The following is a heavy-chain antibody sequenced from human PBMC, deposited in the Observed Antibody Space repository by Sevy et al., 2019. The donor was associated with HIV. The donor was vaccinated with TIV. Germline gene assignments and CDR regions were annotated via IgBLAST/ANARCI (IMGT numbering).Heavy chain of an antibody. Sequence: SETLSLTCTVSGGSITSLYWNWIRQPPGKGLEWTANIYYNGHINYNPSLKSRVTLSLDMSKNQFSLRLSSVTAADTAMYYCAGENAWGRGYSWGQGTLVTVSS. CDR1: GGSITSLY. CDR2: IYYNGHI. V-gene: IGHV4-59*08. D-gene: IGHD1-26*01. J-gene: IGHJ4*02. CDR3: AGENAWGRGYS.